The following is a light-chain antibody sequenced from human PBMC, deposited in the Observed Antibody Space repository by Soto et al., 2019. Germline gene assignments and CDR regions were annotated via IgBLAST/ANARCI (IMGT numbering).Light chain of an antibody. V-gene: IGKV3-15*01. CDR1: QSVWSN. Sequence: EIVMTQSPATLSVSPGESTTLFRQASQSVWSNFARYQQEPCQAPRLLIYSSSTRATGIPARLSGSGSGTEFSLTISSLQSEEFAVYDCQQYNKWPLTFGGGTKVEIK. CDR2: SSS. J-gene: IGKJ4*01. CDR3: QQYNKWPLT.